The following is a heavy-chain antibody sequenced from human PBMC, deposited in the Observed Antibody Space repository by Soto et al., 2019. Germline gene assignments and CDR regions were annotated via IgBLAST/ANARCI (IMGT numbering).Heavy chain of an antibody. V-gene: IGHV3-20*04. CDR2: INWNGGST. CDR3: ARGYCSGGSCYYYYGMDV. D-gene: IGHD2-15*01. Sequence: EVPLVESGGGVVRPGGSLRLSCAASGFTFDDYGMSWVRQAPGKGLEWVSGINWNGGSTGYVDSVKGRFTISRDNATNSLYLQMNSLRAEDTALYYCARGYCSGGSCYYYYGMDVWGQGTTVTVSS. J-gene: IGHJ6*02. CDR1: GFTFDDYG.